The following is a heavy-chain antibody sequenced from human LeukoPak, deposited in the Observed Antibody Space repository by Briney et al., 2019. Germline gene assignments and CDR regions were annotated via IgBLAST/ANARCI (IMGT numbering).Heavy chain of an antibody. V-gene: IGHV3-21*01. J-gene: IGHJ4*02. CDR3: ARADPGYSSSWFLSRAYYFDY. CDR2: ISSSSSYI. Sequence: GGSLRLSCAASGFTFSSYSMNWVRQAPGKGLEWVSSISSSSSYIYYADSVKGRFTISRDNSKNTLYLQMNSLRAEDTAVYYCARADPGYSSSWFLSRAYYFDYWGQGTLVTVSS. CDR1: GFTFSSYS. D-gene: IGHD6-13*01.